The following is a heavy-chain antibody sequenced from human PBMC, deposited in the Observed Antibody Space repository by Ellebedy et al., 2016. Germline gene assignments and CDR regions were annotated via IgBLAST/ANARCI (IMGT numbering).Heavy chain of an antibody. Sequence: SETLSLTXTVSGGSISSYYWSWIRQPPGKGLEWIGYIYYSGSTNYNPSLKSRVTISVDTSKNQFSLKLSSVTAADTAVDYCARSYYGSATNYYYYYMDVWGKGTTVTVSS. CDR2: IYYSGST. CDR1: GGSISSYY. V-gene: IGHV4-59*12. J-gene: IGHJ6*03. D-gene: IGHD3-10*01. CDR3: ARSYYGSATNYYYYYMDV.